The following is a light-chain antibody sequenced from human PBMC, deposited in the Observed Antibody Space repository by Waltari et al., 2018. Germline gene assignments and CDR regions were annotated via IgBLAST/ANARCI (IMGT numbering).Light chain of an antibody. CDR1: QSIGNF. V-gene: IGKV1-39*01. CDR2: AAS. Sequence: DIQMTQSPSSLSASVGDRVTITCRSSQSIGNFLNWYQQKPGKAPNLLIYAASSLQSGVPSRFSGSGSGTDFTLTISSLQPEDFATYYCQQSYSTPRTFGQGTKLEIK. J-gene: IGKJ2*01. CDR3: QQSYSTPRT.